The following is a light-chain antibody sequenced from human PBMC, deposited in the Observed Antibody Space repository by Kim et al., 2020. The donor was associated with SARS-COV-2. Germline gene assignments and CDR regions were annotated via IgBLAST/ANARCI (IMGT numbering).Light chain of an antibody. V-gene: IGKV1-8*01. CDR3: KQYYSYPPT. CDR1: QGIAGY. Sequence: ASTGDTVTITCRASQGIAGYLAWYQQKPGEAPKLLIYAASTLQSGVTSRLSGSGSGTDFTLTINCLQSEDFGIYYCKQYYSYPPTFGQGTKVDIK. CDR2: AAS. J-gene: IGKJ1*01.